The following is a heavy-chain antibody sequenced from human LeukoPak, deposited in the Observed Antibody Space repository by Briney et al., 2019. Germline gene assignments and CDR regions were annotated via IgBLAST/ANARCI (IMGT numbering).Heavy chain of an antibody. CDR2: ISSSGSTI. D-gene: IGHD3-3*01. J-gene: IGHJ4*02. V-gene: IGHV3-11*04. CDR3: ARGRTNVNYGFWSGYLPTDY. CDR1: GFTFSDYY. Sequence: GGSLRLSCAASGFTFSDYYMSWIRQAPGKGLEWVSYISSSGSTIYYADSVKGRFTISRDNAKNSLYLQMNSLRAEDTAVYYCARGRTNVNYGFWSGYLPTDYWGQGTLVTVSS.